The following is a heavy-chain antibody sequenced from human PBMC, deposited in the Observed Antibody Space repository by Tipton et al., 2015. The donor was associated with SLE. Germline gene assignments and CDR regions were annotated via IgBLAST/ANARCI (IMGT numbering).Heavy chain of an antibody. CDR3: AKRRQYCSGGSCYGDYFDY. V-gene: IGHV3-30*02. CDR2: IRYDGSNK. Sequence: SLRLSCAASGFTFSSYGMHWVRQAPGKGLEWVAFIRYDGSNKYYADSVKGRFTISRDNSKNTLYLQMNSLRAEDTAVYYCAKRRQYCSGGSCYGDYFDYWGQGTLVTVSS. D-gene: IGHD2-15*01. CDR1: GFTFSSYG. J-gene: IGHJ4*02.